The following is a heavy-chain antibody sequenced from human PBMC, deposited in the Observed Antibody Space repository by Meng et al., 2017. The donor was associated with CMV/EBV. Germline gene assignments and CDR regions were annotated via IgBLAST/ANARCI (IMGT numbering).Heavy chain of an antibody. D-gene: IGHD4-23*01. V-gene: IGHV1-2*02. Sequence: ASVTVSCMASGYTFPGYYMHWVRQAPGQGLAWMGWINPNSGGTNYAQKFQGRVTMTRDTSISTAYMELNRLRSDDTGVYYCARSTHYGGNSAGFDYWGQGTLVTVSS. CDR2: INPNSGGT. CDR3: ARSTHYGGNSAGFDY. J-gene: IGHJ4*02. CDR1: GYTFPGYY.